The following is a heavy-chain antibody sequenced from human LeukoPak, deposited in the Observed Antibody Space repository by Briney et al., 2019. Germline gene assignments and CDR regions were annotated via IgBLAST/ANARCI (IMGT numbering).Heavy chain of an antibody. CDR3: ARGPVTRFEI. CDR1: GFIVSSNY. D-gene: IGHD4-17*01. Sequence: GGSLRLSCAASGFIVSSNYMSWVRWAPGKGLEWVSVIYSGGTTYYADSVKGRFTISRDNSNNTLYLQMNSLRAEDTAVYYCARGPVTRFEIWGQGTMVTVSS. V-gene: IGHV3-53*01. J-gene: IGHJ3*02. CDR2: IYSGGTT.